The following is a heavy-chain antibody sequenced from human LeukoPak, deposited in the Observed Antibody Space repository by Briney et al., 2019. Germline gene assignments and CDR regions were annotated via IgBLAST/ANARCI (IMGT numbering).Heavy chain of an antibody. D-gene: IGHD1-26*01. Sequence: GGSLRLSCAASGFTFSDYYMTWIRQAPGKGLEWVSYISSSGSIIYYADSVKGRFIISRDNAKNSLYLQMNSLRAEDTAVYYCARDYTRSGSYSPPGYWGQGTLVTVSS. CDR3: ARDYTRSGSYSPPGY. V-gene: IGHV3-11*04. CDR1: GFTFSDYY. J-gene: IGHJ4*02. CDR2: ISSSGSII.